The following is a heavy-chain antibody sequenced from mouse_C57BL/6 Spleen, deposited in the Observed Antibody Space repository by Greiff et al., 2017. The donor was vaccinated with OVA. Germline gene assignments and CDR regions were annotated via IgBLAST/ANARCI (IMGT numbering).Heavy chain of an antibody. V-gene: IGHV1-80*01. J-gene: IGHJ1*03. CDR1: GYAFSSYW. Sequence: VQLQESGAELVKPGASVKISCKASGYAFSSYWMNWVKQRPGKGLEWIGQIYPGDGDTNYNGKFKGKATLTADKSSSTAYMQLSSLTSEDSAVYFCARWRTGTGYCEVWGTGTTVTVSS. D-gene: IGHD4-1*01. CDR2: IYPGDGDT. CDR3: ARWRTGTGYCEV.